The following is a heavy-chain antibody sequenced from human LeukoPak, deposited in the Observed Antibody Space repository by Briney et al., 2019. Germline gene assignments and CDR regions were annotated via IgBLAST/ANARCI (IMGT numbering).Heavy chain of an antibody. CDR3: ATATLDY. D-gene: IGHD2-15*01. J-gene: IGHJ4*02. CDR1: GFPFSSYW. Sequence: GGSLRLSCVASGFPFSSYWMTWVRQAPGKGLEWISYINSISTTIYYADSVKGRLTISRDNGKNSLYLQMNGLRAEDTAVYFCATATLDYWGQGILVTVSS. CDR2: INSISTTI. V-gene: IGHV3-48*01.